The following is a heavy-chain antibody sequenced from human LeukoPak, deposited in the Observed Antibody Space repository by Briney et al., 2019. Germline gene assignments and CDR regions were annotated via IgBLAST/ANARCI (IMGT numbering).Heavy chain of an antibody. CDR3: ATYNKLGV. D-gene: IGHD1-14*01. Sequence: PGGPLRLSCAASGFTVSSNYMSWVRQALGEGLEWVSVIYSGGSTYYADSVKGRFTISRDNSKNTLYLQMNSLRAEDTAVYYCATYNKLGVWGQGTMVTVSS. CDR2: IYSGGST. CDR1: GFTVSSNY. J-gene: IGHJ3*01. V-gene: IGHV3-53*01.